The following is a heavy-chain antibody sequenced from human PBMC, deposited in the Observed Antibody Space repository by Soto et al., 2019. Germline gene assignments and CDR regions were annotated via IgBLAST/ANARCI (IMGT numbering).Heavy chain of an antibody. CDR3: ARLIGDSWLDS. V-gene: IGHV6-1*01. J-gene: IGHJ5*01. Sequence: QVQLQQSGPGLVKPSQTLSLTCAISGESVSTNSATWDWIRQSPSRGLEWLGRTYYRSKWYHDYALALKSRIPINADTSTSQLSLQLYSVTPDDTAVYYCARLIGDSWLDSWGQGTLVTVSS. D-gene: IGHD2-8*01. CDR1: GESVSTNSAT. CDR2: TYYRSKWYH.